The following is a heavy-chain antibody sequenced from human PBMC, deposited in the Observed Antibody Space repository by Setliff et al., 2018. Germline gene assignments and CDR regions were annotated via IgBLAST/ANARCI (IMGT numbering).Heavy chain of an antibody. CDR2: SKSKTAGGAI. J-gene: IGHJ6*03. CDR1: GFTFSYAW. CDR3: TTRYCSHGGCYREGVFVYMDV. V-gene: IGHV3-15*07. D-gene: IGHD2-8*01. Sequence: GGSLRLSCAASGFTFSYAWMHWVRQAPGKGLEWVGRSKSKTAGGAIDYAAPVKGRFTISRDDSKNTLYLQMSSLKTEDTAMYYCTTRYCSHGGCYREGVFVYMDVWGKGTTVTVSS.